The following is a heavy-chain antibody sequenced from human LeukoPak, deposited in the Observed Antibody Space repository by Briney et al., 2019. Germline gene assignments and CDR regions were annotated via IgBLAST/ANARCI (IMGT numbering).Heavy chain of an antibody. Sequence: SETLSLTCTVSGGSISSYYWSWIRQPPGKGLEWIGYIYYSGSTNYNPSLKSRVTISVDTSKNQFSLKLSSVTAADTAVYYCAGSRITIFGVVKYYFDYWGQGTLVTVSS. V-gene: IGHV4-59*01. CDR1: GGSISSYY. CDR2: IYYSGST. CDR3: AGSRITIFGVVKYYFDY. J-gene: IGHJ4*02. D-gene: IGHD3-3*01.